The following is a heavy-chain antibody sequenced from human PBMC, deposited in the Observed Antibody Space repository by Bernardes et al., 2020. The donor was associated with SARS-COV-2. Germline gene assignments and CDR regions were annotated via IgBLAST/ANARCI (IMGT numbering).Heavy chain of an antibody. CDR1: GYTLTSYG. J-gene: IGHJ4*02. V-gene: IGHV1-18*01. D-gene: IGHD3-3*01. CDR3: ARYDFWSGYTNYFDY. CDR2: ISAYNGNT. Sequence: ASVKVSCKASGYTLTSYGISWVRQAPGQGLEWMGWISAYNGNTNYAQKLQGRVTMTTDTSTSTAYMELRSLRSDDTAVYYCARYDFWSGYTNYFDYWGQGTLVTVSS.